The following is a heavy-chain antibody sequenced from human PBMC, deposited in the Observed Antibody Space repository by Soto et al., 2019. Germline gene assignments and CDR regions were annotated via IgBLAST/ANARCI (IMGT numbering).Heavy chain of an antibody. J-gene: IGHJ4*02. V-gene: IGHV3-9*01. CDR2: ISWNSGGI. CDR3: AKAGFWSGYYSLVDY. CDR1: GFTFDDYA. Sequence: DVQLVESGGGLVQPGRSLRLSCAASGFTFDDYAMHWVRQAPGKGLEWVSGISWNSGGIGYADSVKGRFTISRDNAKNSLSLQMNSLRAEDTALYYCAKAGFWSGYYSLVDYWGQGTLVTVSS. D-gene: IGHD3-3*01.